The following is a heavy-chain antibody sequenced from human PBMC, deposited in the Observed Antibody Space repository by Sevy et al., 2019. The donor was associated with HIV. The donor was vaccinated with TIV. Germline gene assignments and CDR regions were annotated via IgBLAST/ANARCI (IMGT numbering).Heavy chain of an antibody. Sequence: ASVKVSCKASGYTFTSYGISWVRQAPGQGLEWMGWISAYNGNTNYAQKLQGRVTMTTDTSTSTAYMELRSLRSDDPAVEYLAGGRGRIAARHYYYFGIDVWGQGTTVTVSS. V-gene: IGHV1-18*01. CDR3: AGGRGRIAARHYYYFGIDV. D-gene: IGHD6-6*01. J-gene: IGHJ6*02. CDR1: GYTFTSYG. CDR2: ISAYNGNT.